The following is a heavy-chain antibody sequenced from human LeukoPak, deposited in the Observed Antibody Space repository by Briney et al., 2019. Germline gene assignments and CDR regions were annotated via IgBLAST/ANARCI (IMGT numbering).Heavy chain of an antibody. J-gene: IGHJ3*02. V-gene: IGHV1-69*13. CDR1: GGTFSNYG. CDR3: ARDRELLGRTAFDI. Sequence: ASVKVSCKASGGTFSNYGIGWVRQAPGQGLEWMGGIIPIFGTANYAQNLQGRVTITADESTTTAYMELSSLRSDDTAVYYCARDRELLGRTAFDIWGQGTMVTVSS. D-gene: IGHD1-26*01. CDR2: IIPIFGTA.